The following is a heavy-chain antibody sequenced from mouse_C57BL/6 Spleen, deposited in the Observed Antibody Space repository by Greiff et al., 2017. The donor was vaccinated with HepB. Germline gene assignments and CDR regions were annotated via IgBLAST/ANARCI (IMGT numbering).Heavy chain of an antibody. CDR3: TTSNYVGY. J-gene: IGHJ2*01. CDR2: IDPENGDT. D-gene: IGHD5-1*01. Sequence: EVQLVESGAELVRPGASVKLSCTASGFNIKDDYMHWVKQRPEQGLEWIGWIDPENGDTEYASKFQGKATITADTSSNTAYLQLSSLTSEDTAVYYCTTSNYVGYWGQGTTLTVSS. V-gene: IGHV14-4*01. CDR1: GFNIKDDY.